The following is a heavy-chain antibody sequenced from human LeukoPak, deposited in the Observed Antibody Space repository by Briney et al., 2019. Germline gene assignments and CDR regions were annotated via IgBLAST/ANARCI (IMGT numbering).Heavy chain of an antibody. V-gene: IGHV4-4*07. CDR3: AREAYYYDSSGYYDY. D-gene: IGHD3-22*01. CDR1: GGSISSYY. CDR2: IYTSGST. J-gene: IGHJ4*02. Sequence: PSETLSLTCTVSGGSISSYYWSWIRQPAGKGLEWIGRIYTSGSTNYNPSLKSRVTMSVDTSKNQSSLKLSSVTAADTAVYYCAREAYYYDSSGYYDYWDQGTLVTVSS.